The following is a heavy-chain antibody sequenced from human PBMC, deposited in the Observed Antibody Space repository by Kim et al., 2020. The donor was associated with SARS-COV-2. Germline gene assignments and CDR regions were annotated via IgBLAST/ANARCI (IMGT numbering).Heavy chain of an antibody. CDR3: ARHFSGSQPPAGLGY. CDR2: IYYSGST. J-gene: IGHJ4*02. Sequence: SETLSLTCTVSGGSISSSSYYWGWIRQPPGKGLEWIGSIYYSGSTYYNPSLKSRVTISVDTSKNQFSLKLSSVTAADTAVYYCARHFSGSQPPAGLGYWGQGTLVTVSS. V-gene: IGHV4-39*01. D-gene: IGHD1-26*01. CDR1: GGSISSSSYY.